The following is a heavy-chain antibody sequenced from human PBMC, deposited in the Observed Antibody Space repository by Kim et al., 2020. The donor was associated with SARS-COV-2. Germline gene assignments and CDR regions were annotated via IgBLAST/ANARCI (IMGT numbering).Heavy chain of an antibody. D-gene: IGHD1-26*01. J-gene: IGHJ4*02. CDR3: TRVLVGAAGLFDY. V-gene: IGHV3-74*01. CDR1: GFTLSSYW. Sequence: GGSLRLSCVGSGFTLSSYWMHWVRQAPGKGLEWVSRISSDGSSISYADSVKGRFTFSRDNARNTLYLQMNSLRVEDTAVYYCTRVLVGAAGLFDYWGQGTLVTVSS. CDR2: ISSDGSSI.